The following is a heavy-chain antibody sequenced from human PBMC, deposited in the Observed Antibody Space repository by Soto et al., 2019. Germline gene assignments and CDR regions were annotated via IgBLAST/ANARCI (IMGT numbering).Heavy chain of an antibody. Sequence: QVHFVQAGAEVKKPGASGKVSCKTSGYNLTNYAVHWVRQAPGQRLEWMGWINAGNGDTKYSQKFQGRVTITRHTSASTAYMELRSLRSEDTAVYFCAGVEVWSNDYYYALDYWGQGTLVTVSS. CDR3: AGVEVWSNDYYYALDY. J-gene: IGHJ4*02. CDR2: INAGNGDT. D-gene: IGHD3-22*01. CDR1: GYNLTNYA. V-gene: IGHV1-3*01.